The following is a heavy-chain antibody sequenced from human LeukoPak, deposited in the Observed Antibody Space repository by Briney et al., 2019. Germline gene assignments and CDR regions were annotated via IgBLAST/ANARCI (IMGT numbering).Heavy chain of an antibody. CDR1: GFTVSSNY. Sequence: GGSLRLSCAASGFTVSSNYMSWVRQAPGKGLEWVSAISGSGGSTYYADSVKGRFTISRDNSKNTLYLQMNSLRAEDTAVYYCAKTRRIIAAAVDYWGQGTLVTVSS. CDR2: ISGSGGST. CDR3: AKTRRIIAAAVDY. J-gene: IGHJ4*02. V-gene: IGHV3-23*01. D-gene: IGHD6-13*01.